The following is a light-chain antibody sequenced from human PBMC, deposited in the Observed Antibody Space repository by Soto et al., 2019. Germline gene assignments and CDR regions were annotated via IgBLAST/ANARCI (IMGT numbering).Light chain of an antibody. CDR3: QQRSYWIT. CDR2: GAS. J-gene: IGKJ5*01. CDR1: QSVSSN. Sequence: EIVMTQSPATLSVSPVERATLSCRASQSVSSNLAWYQQKPGQAPRLLIYGASTRATGIPARFSGSGSGTDFTLTISSLEPEDFAVYYCQQRSYWITFGQGTRLEI. V-gene: IGKV3-15*01.